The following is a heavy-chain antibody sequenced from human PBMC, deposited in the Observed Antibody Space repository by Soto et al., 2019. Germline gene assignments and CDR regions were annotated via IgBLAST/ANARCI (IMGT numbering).Heavy chain of an antibody. Sequence: EVQLVQSGAEVKKPGEYLKIYCKGSGYSFTSYWIGWVRQMPGKGLEWMGIIYPGDSDTRYSPSFQGQVTISAENYISTAYLQWSSLKASDNAMYYCATGKSSGNHYVYWGQGTLCNLSS. D-gene: IGHD5-12*01. CDR1: GYSFTSYW. J-gene: IGHJ4*02. CDR2: IYPGDSDT. V-gene: IGHV5-51*03. CDR3: ATGKSSGNHYVY.